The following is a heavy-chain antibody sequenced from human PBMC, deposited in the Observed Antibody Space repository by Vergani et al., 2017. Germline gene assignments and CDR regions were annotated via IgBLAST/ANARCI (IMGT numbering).Heavy chain of an antibody. CDR2: LSTTGGA. CDR3: AGDTHSWQRADR. J-gene: IGHJ4*02. Sequence: QVNLQESGPGLVKPSETLSLTCHVFGVSVTDYNCNWIRQAPGKGLEWIGSLSTTGGATHASHNPSLKSRVSISVDTSQSQFSLRLTSVTAADSAIYYCAGDTHSWQRADRWGQGLLVSVSS. CDR1: GVSVTDYN. D-gene: IGHD6-13*01. V-gene: IGHV4-59*02.